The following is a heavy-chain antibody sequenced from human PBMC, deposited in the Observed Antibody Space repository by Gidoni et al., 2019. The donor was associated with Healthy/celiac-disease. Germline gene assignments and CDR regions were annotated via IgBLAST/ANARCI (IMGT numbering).Heavy chain of an antibody. D-gene: IGHD2-15*01. V-gene: IGHV3-30-3*01. Sequence: QVQLVESGGGVVQQGRSLRPAWAAYGFTVRSYAMHWVRQAPGKGLGWVAVISYDGSNNYYADSVKGRFTISRDNSKNTLYLQMNSLRAEDTAVYYCAREEVGYCSGGSCSGGYFDYWGQGTLVTVSS. CDR3: AREEVGYCSGGSCSGGYFDY. CDR2: ISYDGSNN. J-gene: IGHJ4*02. CDR1: GFTVRSYA.